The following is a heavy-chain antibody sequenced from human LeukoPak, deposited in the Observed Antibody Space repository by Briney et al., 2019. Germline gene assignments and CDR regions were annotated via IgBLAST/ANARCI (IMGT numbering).Heavy chain of an antibody. D-gene: IGHD3-10*01. V-gene: IGHV3-23*01. Sequence: GGSLRLSCAVSGFPLTKYARAWVRQAPGKGLEWVSGISGSGGSTYYADSVKGRFTISRDNSKNMVYLQMSSLRAEDTATYYCAKRMASSVFHSYFEYWGQGTLVTVSS. J-gene: IGHJ4*02. CDR3: AKRMASSVFHSYFEY. CDR2: ISGSGGST. CDR1: GFPLTKYA.